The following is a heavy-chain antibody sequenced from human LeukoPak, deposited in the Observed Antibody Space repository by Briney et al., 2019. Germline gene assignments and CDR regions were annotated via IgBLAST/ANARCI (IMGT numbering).Heavy chain of an antibody. CDR1: GFTFSSYG. D-gene: IGHD2-2*03. Sequence: GGSLRLSXAASGFTFSSYGMHWVRQAPGKGLEWVAFIRYDGSNKYYADSVKGRFTISRDNSKNTLYLQMNSLRAEDTAVYYCAKDGGYCSSTSCQNYYYYYMDVWGKGTTVTVSS. J-gene: IGHJ6*03. V-gene: IGHV3-30*02. CDR2: IRYDGSNK. CDR3: AKDGGYCSSTSCQNYYYYYMDV.